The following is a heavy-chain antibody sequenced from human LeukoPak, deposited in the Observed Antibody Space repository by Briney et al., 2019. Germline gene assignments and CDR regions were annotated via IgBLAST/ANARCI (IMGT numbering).Heavy chain of an antibody. Sequence: ASVKVSCKASGGTFSSYAISWVRQAPGQGLEWMGGIIPIFGTANYAQKFQGRVTITTDESTSTAYMELSSLRSEDTAVYYCASSPYYYDSSGYYRGFDYWGQGTLVTPSS. CDR3: ASSPYYYDSSGYYRGFDY. D-gene: IGHD3-22*01. CDR1: GGTFSSYA. J-gene: IGHJ4*02. CDR2: IIPIFGTA. V-gene: IGHV1-69*05.